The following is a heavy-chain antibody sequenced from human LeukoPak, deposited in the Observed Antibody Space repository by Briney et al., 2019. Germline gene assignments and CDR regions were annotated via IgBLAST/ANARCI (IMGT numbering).Heavy chain of an antibody. CDR1: GFTFSSYA. CDR2: ISYDGSNK. V-gene: IGHV3-30-3*01. Sequence: PGGSLRLSCAASGFTFSSYAMHWVRQAPGKGLEWVAVISYDGSNKYYADSVKGRFTISRDNSKNTLYLQMSSLRAEDTAVYYCAREGRKDTRIQLWTTVPVHFDYWGQGTLVTVSS. CDR3: AREGRKDTRIQLWTTVPVHFDY. J-gene: IGHJ4*02. D-gene: IGHD5-18*01.